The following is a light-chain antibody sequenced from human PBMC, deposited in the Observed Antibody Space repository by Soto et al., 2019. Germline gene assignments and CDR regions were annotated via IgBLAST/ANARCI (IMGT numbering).Light chain of an antibody. CDR1: RSNIGSYT. Sequence: QSVLTQPPSASGTPGQRVTISCSGSRSNIGSYTVNWYHQLPGTAPKLLIYSDFHRPSGVPDRFSGSKSGTSASLAISGLQSEDEADYYCAAWDDRLNGVVFGGGTKLTVL. V-gene: IGLV1-44*01. CDR2: SDF. J-gene: IGLJ2*01. CDR3: AAWDDRLNGVV.